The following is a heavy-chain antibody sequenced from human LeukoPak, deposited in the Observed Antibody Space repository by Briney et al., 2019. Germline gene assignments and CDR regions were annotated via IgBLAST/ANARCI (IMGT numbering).Heavy chain of an antibody. D-gene: IGHD4-11*01. J-gene: IGHJ4*02. V-gene: IGHV3-7*01. Sequence: PGGSLRLSCAASGFTFSNYWMSWVRQAPGKGLEWVANIKQDGREKYYVDSGKGRFTISRDNAKNSLYLQMNSLRVEDTAVYYCARDGMTTETPPRDLDYWGQGTLVIVSS. CDR2: IKQDGREK. CDR1: GFTFSNYW. CDR3: ARDGMTTETPPRDLDY.